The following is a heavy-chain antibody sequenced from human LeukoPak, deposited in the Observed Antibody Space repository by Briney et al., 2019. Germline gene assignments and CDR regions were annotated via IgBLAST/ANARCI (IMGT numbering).Heavy chain of an antibody. V-gene: IGHV3-7*03. CDR2: IKEDGSER. J-gene: IGHJ4*02. Sequence: GGSLRLSCEGSGFIFSGHWMNWVRQTPGKGPEWVASIKEDGSERQYVDSVKGRFSISRDNTKGSLFLQLNSLRAEDTAVYYCARDRDYAFDYWGQGTLVTVSS. CDR3: ARDRDYAFDY. D-gene: IGHD4-17*01. CDR1: GFIFSGHW.